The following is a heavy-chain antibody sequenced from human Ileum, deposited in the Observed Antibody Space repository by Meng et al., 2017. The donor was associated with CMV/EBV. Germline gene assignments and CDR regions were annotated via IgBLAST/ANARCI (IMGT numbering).Heavy chain of an antibody. CDR1: GFTFSGYY. CDR3: VRSSGWSRFDY. Sequence: QVASVQSGAGVKKPGASVKVACTTSGFTFSGYYIHWVRQAPGQGLEWMGWINSKNDGTNDARKFQGRVTMTRETSISTAHMELSGLMSDDTAVYYCVRSSGWSRFDYWGQGTLVTVSS. V-gene: IGHV1-2*02. D-gene: IGHD6-19*01. J-gene: IGHJ4*02. CDR2: INSKNDGT.